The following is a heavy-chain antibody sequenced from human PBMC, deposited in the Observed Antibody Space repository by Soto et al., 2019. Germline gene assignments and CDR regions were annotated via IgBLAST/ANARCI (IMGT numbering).Heavy chain of an antibody. J-gene: IGHJ5*02. V-gene: IGHV4-39*01. Sequence: SXTLSLTCTVSGGYMSSSSYYWCWIRQPPGKGLEWIGSIYYSGSTYYTPSLKSRVTISVDTSKNQFSLKLSSVTAVDTAVYYCERKLRGSPKGWFDLWGQGTLVTVSS. CDR3: ERKLRGSPKGWFDL. D-gene: IGHD6-13*01. CDR2: IYYSGST. CDR1: GGYMSSSSYY.